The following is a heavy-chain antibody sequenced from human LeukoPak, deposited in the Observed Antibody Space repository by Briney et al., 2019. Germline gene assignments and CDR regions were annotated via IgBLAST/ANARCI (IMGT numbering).Heavy chain of an antibody. Sequence: SETLSLTCTVSGYSISSGYYWGWIRQPPGKGLEWIGSIYHSGSTYYNPSLKSRVTISVDTSKNQISLKLSSVTAADTAVYYCAKVPLIAAPKHFDYWGQGTLVTVSS. CDR1: GYSISSGYY. V-gene: IGHV4-38-2*02. D-gene: IGHD6-13*01. CDR2: IYHSGST. J-gene: IGHJ4*02. CDR3: AKVPLIAAPKHFDY.